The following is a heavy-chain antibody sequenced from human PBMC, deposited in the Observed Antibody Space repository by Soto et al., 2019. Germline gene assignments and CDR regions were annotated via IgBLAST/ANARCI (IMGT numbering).Heavy chain of an antibody. J-gene: IGHJ4*02. Sequence: GESLKISCQCSGYTFSNFWIGWVRQLPGQGLEWMGIIYPGDHETRYSPSFLGKVTISAETSINTAYLQWSSLEASDSAFYFCARSPRSSPYFDFWGQGALVTVSS. CDR3: ARSPRSSPYFDF. V-gene: IGHV5-51*01. D-gene: IGHD6-13*01. CDR1: GYTFSNFW. CDR2: IYPGDHET.